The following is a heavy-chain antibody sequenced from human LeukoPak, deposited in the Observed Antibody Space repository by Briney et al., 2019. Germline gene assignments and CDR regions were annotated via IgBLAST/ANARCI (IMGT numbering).Heavy chain of an antibody. CDR1: GGTFTSSA. CDR2: IIPISGTT. CDR3: ARKLRLGGNWFDP. D-gene: IGHD1-26*01. Sequence: SVKVSCKTSGGTFTSSAITWVRQAPGQGLEWMGKIIPISGTTNYAQKFQGRVTFTADESTSTAYMELSSLRSEDTALYYCARKLRLGGNWFDPWGQGTLVTVSS. J-gene: IGHJ5*02. V-gene: IGHV1-69*15.